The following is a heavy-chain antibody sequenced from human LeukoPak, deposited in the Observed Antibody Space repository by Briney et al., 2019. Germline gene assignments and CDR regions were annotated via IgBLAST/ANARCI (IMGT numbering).Heavy chain of an antibody. V-gene: IGHV3-9*01. CDR2: IGWNSGSI. CDR1: GFTFDDYA. J-gene: IGHJ4*02. Sequence: GGSLRLSCAASGFTFDDYAMHWVRQAPGKGLEWVSTIGWNSGSIGYADSVKGRFTISRDNAKNSLYLQMNSLRAEDTAFYYCAKDGRWLQLEYYFDYWGQGTLVTVSS. D-gene: IGHD5-24*01. CDR3: AKDGRWLQLEYYFDY.